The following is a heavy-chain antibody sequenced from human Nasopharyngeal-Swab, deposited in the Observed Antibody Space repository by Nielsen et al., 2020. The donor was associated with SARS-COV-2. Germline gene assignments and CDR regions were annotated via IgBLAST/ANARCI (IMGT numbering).Heavy chain of an antibody. Sequence: GESLKISCAASGFTFSNSNMNWVRHAPGKGLEWVSSISGTSTYIYYADSVRGRFTISRDNADNSLYLQINSLRVEDTAVYYCARDFRSVGGSGFLWGQGTLVTVSS. CDR3: ARDFRSVGGSGFL. CDR1: GFTFSNSN. J-gene: IGHJ4*02. V-gene: IGHV3-21*01. D-gene: IGHD3-10*01. CDR2: ISGTSTYI.